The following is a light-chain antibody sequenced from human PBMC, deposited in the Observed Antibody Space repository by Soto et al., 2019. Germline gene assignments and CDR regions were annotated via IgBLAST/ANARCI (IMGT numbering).Light chain of an antibody. V-gene: IGLV2-14*01. Sequence: QSVLTQPASVSGSPGQSITISCTGTSSDVGGYDYVSWYQQHPGEAPRLMIYDVTNRPSGVSNRFSGSKSGNTASLTISGLQAEDEADYYCSSYTSSVSVLFGGGTKLTV. CDR1: SSDVGGYDY. CDR3: SSYTSSVSVL. J-gene: IGLJ2*01. CDR2: DVT.